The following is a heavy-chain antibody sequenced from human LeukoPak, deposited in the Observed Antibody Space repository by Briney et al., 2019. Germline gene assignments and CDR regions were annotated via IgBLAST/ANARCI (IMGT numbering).Heavy chain of an antibody. Sequence: GGSLRLSCATSGFNFNIFIMHWVRQRPGKGLEWVAVISYDGSNKYYADSVKGRLTISRDNSKNTLYLQMNSLRAEDTAVYYCAKDLEPQLVGAADYWGQGTLVTVFS. D-gene: IGHD1-26*01. CDR1: GFNFNIFI. CDR3: AKDLEPQLVGAADY. J-gene: IGHJ4*02. V-gene: IGHV3-30*18. CDR2: ISYDGSNK.